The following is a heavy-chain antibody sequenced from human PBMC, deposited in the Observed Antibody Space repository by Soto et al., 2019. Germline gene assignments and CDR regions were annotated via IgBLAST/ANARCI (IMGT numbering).Heavy chain of an antibody. CDR2: IYDSGST. CDR3: AREDSSGYYYWFGP. J-gene: IGHJ5*02. Sequence: PSETLSLTCTVSGGSISSGGYYWSWIRQPPGRGLEWIGYIYDSGSTNYNPSLKSRVTISVDTSKNQLSLRLSSVTAADTAVYYCAREDSSGYYYWFGPWGQGALVTVSS. D-gene: IGHD3-22*01. CDR1: GGSISSGGYY. V-gene: IGHV4-61*08.